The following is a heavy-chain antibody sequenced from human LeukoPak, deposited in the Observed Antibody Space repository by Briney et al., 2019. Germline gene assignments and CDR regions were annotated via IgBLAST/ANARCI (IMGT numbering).Heavy chain of an antibody. D-gene: IGHD3-3*01. CDR3: ARTSGYDFWSGYYRSDY. CDR1: GGSTISGDYY. V-gene: IGHV4-30-4*08. J-gene: IGHJ4*02. CDR2: IYYSGST. Sequence: SQTLSITCTASGGSTISGDYYWSWIRRPPGEGPEWIGYIYYSGSTYYNPSLKSRVTISVDTSKNQFSLKLSSVTAADTAVYYCARTSGYDFWSGYYRSDYWGQGTLVTVSS.